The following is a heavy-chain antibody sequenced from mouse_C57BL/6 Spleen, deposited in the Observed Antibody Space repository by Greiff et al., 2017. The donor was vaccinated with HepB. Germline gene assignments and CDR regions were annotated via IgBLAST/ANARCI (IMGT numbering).Heavy chain of an antibody. CDR1: GYTFTDYY. D-gene: IGHD2-3*01. CDR3: ARTDGYYPYYAMDD. J-gene: IGHJ4*01. CDR2: INPNNGGT. Sequence: EVQLQQSGPELVKPGASVKISCKASGYTFTDYYMNWVKQSHGKSLEWIGDINPNNGGTSYNQKFKGKATLTVDKSSSTAYMELRSLTSEDSAVYYSARTDGYYPYYAMDDWGQGTSGTVSS. V-gene: IGHV1-26*01.